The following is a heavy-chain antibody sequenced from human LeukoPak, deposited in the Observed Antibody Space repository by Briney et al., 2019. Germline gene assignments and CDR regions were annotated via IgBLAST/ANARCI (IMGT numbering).Heavy chain of an antibody. V-gene: IGHV3-21*01. J-gene: IGHJ6*02. Sequence: PGGSLRLSCAASGFTFSSYRMTWVRQAPGKGLEWVSSISSSSSYIYYADSVKGRFTISRDNAKNSLYLQMNSLRAEDTAVYYCARVVCSGGSCQDLVYYYYGMDVWGQGTTVTVSS. CDR3: ARVVCSGGSCQDLVYYYYGMDV. CDR2: ISSSSSYI. CDR1: GFTFSSYR. D-gene: IGHD2-15*01.